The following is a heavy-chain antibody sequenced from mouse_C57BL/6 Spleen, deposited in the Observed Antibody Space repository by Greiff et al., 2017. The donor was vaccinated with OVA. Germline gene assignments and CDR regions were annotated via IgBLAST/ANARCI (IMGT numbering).Heavy chain of an antibody. D-gene: IGHD1-1*01. J-gene: IGHJ2*01. CDR2: IHPNSGST. CDR1: GYTFTSYW. Sequence: QVQLQQPGAELVKPGASVKLSCKASGYTFTSYWMRWVKQRPGQGLEWIGMIHPNSGSTNYNEKFKSKATLTVDTSSSTAYMQLSSLSSEDSAGYYCARGPVITTVVAHFGYWGQGTTLTVAS. CDR3: ARGPVITTVVAHFGY. V-gene: IGHV1-64*01.